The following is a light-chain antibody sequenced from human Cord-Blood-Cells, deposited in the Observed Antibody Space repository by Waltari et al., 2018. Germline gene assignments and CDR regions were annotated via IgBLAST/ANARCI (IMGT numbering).Light chain of an antibody. V-gene: IGKV1-5*01. Sequence: ASVGDRVTITCRASQSISSWLAWYQQKPGKAPKLLIYDASSLESGVPSRFSGSGSGTEFTLTISSLQPDDFATYYCQQYNSYSPTWTFGQGTKVEIK. CDR3: QQYNSYSPTWT. CDR2: DAS. J-gene: IGKJ1*01. CDR1: QSISSW.